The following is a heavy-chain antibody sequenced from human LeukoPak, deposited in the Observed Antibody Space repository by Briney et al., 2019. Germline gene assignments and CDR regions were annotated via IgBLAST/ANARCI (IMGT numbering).Heavy chain of an antibody. Sequence: PSETLSLTCTVSGGSISSYYWSWIRQPPGKGLEWIGYIYYSGSTNYNPSLKSRVTISVDTSKNQFSLKLSSVTAADTAVYYCARGRITMVRGVIGAFDIWGRGTMVTVSS. D-gene: IGHD3-10*01. CDR1: GGSISSYY. J-gene: IGHJ3*02. CDR3: ARGRITMVRGVIGAFDI. V-gene: IGHV4-59*01. CDR2: IYYSGST.